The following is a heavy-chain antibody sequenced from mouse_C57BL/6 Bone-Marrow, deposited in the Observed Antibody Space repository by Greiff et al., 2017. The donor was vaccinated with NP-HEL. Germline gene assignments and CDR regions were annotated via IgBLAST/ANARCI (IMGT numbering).Heavy chain of an antibody. Sequence: VQLQQSDAELVKPGASVKISCKASGYTFTDHTIHWMKQRPEQGLEWIGYIYPRDGSTKYNEKFKGKATLTADKSSSTAYMQLNSLTSEDSAVLVCARLSVVATDGWYFEVWGTGTTVTVAS. CDR3: ARLSVVATDGWYFEV. CDR2: IYPRDGST. V-gene: IGHV1-78*01. J-gene: IGHJ1*03. CDR1: GYTFTDHT. D-gene: IGHD1-1*01.